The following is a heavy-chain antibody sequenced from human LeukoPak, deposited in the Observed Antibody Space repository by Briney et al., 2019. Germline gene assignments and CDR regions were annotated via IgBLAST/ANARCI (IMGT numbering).Heavy chain of an antibody. CDR1: GLTFSSYG. V-gene: IGHV3-30*18. CDR3: AKDRGFDY. J-gene: IGHJ4*02. CDR2: ISYDGSNK. Sequence: GGSLRLSCAAFGLTFSSYGMHWVRQAPGKGLEWVAVISYDGSNKYYADSVKGRFTISRDNSKNTLYLQMNSLRAEDTAVYYCAKDRGFDYWGQGALVTVSS.